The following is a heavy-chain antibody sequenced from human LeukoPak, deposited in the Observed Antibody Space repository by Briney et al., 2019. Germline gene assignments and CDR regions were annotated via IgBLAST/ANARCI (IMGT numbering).Heavy chain of an antibody. D-gene: IGHD3-10*01. V-gene: IGHV4-34*01. Sequence: SETLSLTCAVYGGSFSGYYWSWIRQPPGKGLEWIGEINHSGSTNYNPSLKSRVTISVDTSRNQFSLKLSSVTAADTAVYYCARGKVWCYYGSGRKYYGMDVWGQGTTVTVSS. CDR3: ARGKVWCYYGSGRKYYGMDV. CDR1: GGSFSGYY. CDR2: INHSGST. J-gene: IGHJ6*02.